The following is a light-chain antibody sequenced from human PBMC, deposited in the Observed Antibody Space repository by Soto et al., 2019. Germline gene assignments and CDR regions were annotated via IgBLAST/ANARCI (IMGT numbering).Light chain of an antibody. V-gene: IGKV3-15*01. J-gene: IGKJ5*01. CDR2: DAS. CDR3: QQYNSWPPIT. Sequence: EVVMTQSPSTLSVSPGERATLSWWSSESVSRNLARYQQKPGQAPRLLIYDASTRATGIPDRFSGGGSGTEFTLTISSLQSEDFVVYYCQQYNSWPPITFGQGTRLEIK. CDR1: ESVSRN.